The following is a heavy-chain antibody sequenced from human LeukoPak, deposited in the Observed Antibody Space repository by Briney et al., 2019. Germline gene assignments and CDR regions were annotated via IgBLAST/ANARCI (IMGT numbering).Heavy chain of an antibody. CDR1: GGTFSSYA. CDR3: ARDEGGGYSYGLRDFDY. Sequence: GSSVEVSCKASGGTFSSYAISWVRQAPGQGLEWMGGIIPILGTANYAQKLQGRVTMTTDTSTSTAYMELRSLRSDDTAVYYCARDEGGGYSYGLRDFDYWGQGTLVTVSS. CDR2: IIPILGTA. V-gene: IGHV1-69*05. D-gene: IGHD5-18*01. J-gene: IGHJ4*02.